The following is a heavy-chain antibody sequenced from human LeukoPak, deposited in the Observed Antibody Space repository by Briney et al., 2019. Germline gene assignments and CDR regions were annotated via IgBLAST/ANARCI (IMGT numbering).Heavy chain of an antibody. CDR1: GFTFSSYS. D-gene: IGHD4-17*01. Sequence: GALRLSCAASGFTFSSYSMNWVRQAPGKGLEWVSYISSSSSTIYYADSVKGRFTISRDNAKNSLYLQMNSLRAEDTAVYYCAREAGDYGDYGGFYWGQGTLVTVSS. V-gene: IGHV3-48*01. CDR2: ISSSSSTI. J-gene: IGHJ4*02. CDR3: AREAGDYGDYGGFY.